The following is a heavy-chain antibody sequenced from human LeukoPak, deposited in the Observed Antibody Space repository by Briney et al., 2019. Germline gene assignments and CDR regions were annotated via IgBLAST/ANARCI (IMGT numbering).Heavy chain of an antibody. CDR2: IKQDGSEK. D-gene: IGHD3-9*01. J-gene: IGHJ4*02. V-gene: IGHV3-7*01. CDR1: GFTFSSYW. CDR3: ARAKYYDILTGYYDNTEYYFDY. Sequence: GGSLRLSCAASGFTFSSYWMSWVRQAPGKGLEWVANIKQDGSEKYYVDSVKGRFTISRDNAKNSLYLQMNSLRAEDTAVYYCARAKYYDILTGYYDNTEYYFDYWGQGTLATVSS.